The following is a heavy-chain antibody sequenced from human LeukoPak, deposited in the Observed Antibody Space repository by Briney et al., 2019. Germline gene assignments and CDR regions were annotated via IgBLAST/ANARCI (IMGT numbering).Heavy chain of an antibody. CDR3: ARGSTALDTAMVVDY. J-gene: IGHJ4*02. CDR2: INPNSGGT. D-gene: IGHD5-18*01. V-gene: IGHV1-2*02. CDR1: GYTFTGYY. Sequence: ASVKVSCKASGYTFTGYYMHWVRQAPGQGLEWMGWINPNSGGTNYAQKFQGRVTMTRDTSISTAYMELSRLRSDDTAVYYCARGSTALDTAMVVDYWGQGTLVTVSS.